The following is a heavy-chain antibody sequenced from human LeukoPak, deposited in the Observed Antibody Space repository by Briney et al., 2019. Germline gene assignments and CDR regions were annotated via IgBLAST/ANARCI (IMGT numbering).Heavy chain of an antibody. D-gene: IGHD2-15*01. CDR1: GFTFSSYW. Sequence: GGSLRLSCAASGFTFSSYWMSWVRQAPGKGLEWVANIKQDGGEKFYVDSVRGRFTISRDNAKNSLYLQMNSLRAEDTAVYYCAREVVVVAATPYYYYSSMDVGGEGTTVTVSS. CDR3: AREVVVVAATPYYYYSSMDV. CDR2: IKQDGGEK. V-gene: IGHV3-7*04. J-gene: IGHJ6*01.